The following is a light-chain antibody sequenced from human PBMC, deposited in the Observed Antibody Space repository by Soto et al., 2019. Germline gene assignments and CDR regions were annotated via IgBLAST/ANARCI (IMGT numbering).Light chain of an antibody. CDR1: QSVSSSY. CDR2: GAS. J-gene: IGKJ2*01. CDR3: QQYGGSPPYT. Sequence: PGERVTLSCRASQSVSSSYLAWYQQKPAQAPRLLIYGASNRATGIPDRFSGSGSGTDFTLTISRLEPEDFAVYYCQQYGGSPPYTFGRGTKLEIK. V-gene: IGKV3-20*01.